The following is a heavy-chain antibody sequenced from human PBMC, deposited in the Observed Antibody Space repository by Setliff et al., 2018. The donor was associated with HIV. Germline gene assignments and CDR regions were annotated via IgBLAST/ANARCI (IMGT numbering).Heavy chain of an antibody. V-gene: IGHV4-38-2*02. Sequence: PSETLSLTCAVSGYSITSGYYWGWIRQPPGKGLEWIGNMYDGGTPHYNPSLKSRVTVSLDTSRNQFSLRLTSVTAAGTAVYFCAREPDYWSQGTLVTVSS. CDR3: AREPDY. CDR2: MYDGGTP. J-gene: IGHJ4*02. CDR1: GYSITSGYY.